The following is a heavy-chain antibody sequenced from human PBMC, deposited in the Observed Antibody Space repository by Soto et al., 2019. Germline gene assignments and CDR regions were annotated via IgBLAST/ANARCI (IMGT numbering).Heavy chain of an antibody. J-gene: IGHJ4*02. CDR2: INHSGST. CDR1: DGSFSGYC. Sequence: VQLQQWGAGLLKPSETLSLTCAVYDGSFSGYCWTWIRQPPGTGLEWIGEINHSGSTNYNPSLKSRVTISVDTSKNQFSLTLTSVTAADTAVYYCARDKITGLFDYWGQGTLVTVSS. V-gene: IGHV4-34*01. D-gene: IGHD2-8*02. CDR3: ARDKITGLFDY.